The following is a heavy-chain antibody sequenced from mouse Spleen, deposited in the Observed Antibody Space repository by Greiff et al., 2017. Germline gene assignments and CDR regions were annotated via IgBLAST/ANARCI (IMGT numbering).Heavy chain of an antibody. CDR2: IYPGSGST. D-gene: IGHD1-1*01. Sequence: VQLQQPGAELVKPGASVKMSCKASGYTFTSYWITWVKQRPGQGLEWIGDIYPGSGSTNYNEKFKSKATLTVDTSSSTAYMQLSSLTSEDSAVYYCARSEAYGGGYYAMDYWGQGTSVTVSS. CDR3: ARSEAYGGGYYAMDY. V-gene: IGHV1-55*01. CDR1: GYTFTSYW. J-gene: IGHJ4*01.